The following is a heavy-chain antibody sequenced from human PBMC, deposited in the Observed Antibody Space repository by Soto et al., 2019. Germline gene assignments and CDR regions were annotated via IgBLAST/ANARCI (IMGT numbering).Heavy chain of an antibody. D-gene: IGHD3-22*01. CDR3: ASDAQNSSGHYLAFDI. CDR2: IIPIFGTA. V-gene: IGHV1-69*01. CDR1: GGTFSSYA. J-gene: IGHJ3*02. Sequence: QVQLVQSGAEVKKPGSSVKVSCKASGGTFSSYAISWVRQAPGQGLEWMGGIIPIFGTANYAQKFQGRVTITADESTSTAYMELSSLRSEDTAVYYCASDAQNSSGHYLAFDIWGQGTMVTVSS.